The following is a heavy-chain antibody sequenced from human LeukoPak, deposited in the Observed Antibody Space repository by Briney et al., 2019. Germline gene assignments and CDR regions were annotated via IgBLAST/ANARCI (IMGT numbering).Heavy chain of an antibody. CDR2: MNPNSGNT. CDR3: AKGSSGYYHGSYNWFDP. Sequence: ASVKVSCKASGYTFTSIDINWVRQATGQGLEWMGWMNPNSGNTGYAQKFQGRVTITRNTSISTAYMELSSLRSEDTAVYYCAKGSSGYYHGSYNWFDPWGQGTLVTVSS. V-gene: IGHV1-8*03. J-gene: IGHJ5*02. CDR1: GYTFTSID. D-gene: IGHD3-22*01.